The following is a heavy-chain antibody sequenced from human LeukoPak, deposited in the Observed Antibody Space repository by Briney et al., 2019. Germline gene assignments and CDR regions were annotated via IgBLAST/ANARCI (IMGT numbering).Heavy chain of an antibody. CDR3: ARVRYGSGSQTFDY. Sequence: SETLSLTCTVSGGSISSGDYYWSWIRQPPGKGLEWIGYIYYSGSTYYSPSLKSRVTISVDTSKNQFSLKLSSVTAADTAAYYCARVRYGSGSQTFDYWGQGTLVTVSS. J-gene: IGHJ4*02. V-gene: IGHV4-30-4*01. CDR2: IYYSGST. D-gene: IGHD3-10*01. CDR1: GGSISSGDYY.